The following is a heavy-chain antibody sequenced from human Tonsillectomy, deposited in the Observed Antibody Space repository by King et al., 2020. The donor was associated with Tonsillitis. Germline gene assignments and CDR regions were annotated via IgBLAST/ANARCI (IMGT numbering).Heavy chain of an antibody. J-gene: IGHJ5*02. CDR1: GGSINNYY. Sequence: VQLQESGPGLVKPSETLSLTCTVSGGSINNYYWSWIRQPPGKGLEWIGYIYYSGSTNYNPSLKSRVTISVDTSKNQFSLKLSSVTAADTAVYYCARHYSYYGSGSTDNWFDPWGQGTLVTVSS. CDR2: IYYSGST. V-gene: IGHV4-59*08. CDR3: ARHYSYYGSGSTDNWFDP. D-gene: IGHD3-10*01.